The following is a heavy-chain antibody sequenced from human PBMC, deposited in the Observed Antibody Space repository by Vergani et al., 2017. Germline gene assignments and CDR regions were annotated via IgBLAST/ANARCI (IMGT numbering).Heavy chain of an antibody. Sequence: VQLLQSGGGEIQPGGSLRLSCAASGFTFSSYAMSWVRQAPGKGVEWVSAISGSGGSTYYADSVKGRFTISRDNFKNTLYLQMNSLRAEDTAVYYCASNPPEDRYSSSWYWFIPWGQGTLLTVPS. V-gene: IGHV3-23*01. CDR3: ASNPPEDRYSSSWYWFIP. CDR2: ISGSGGST. D-gene: IGHD6-13*01. CDR1: GFTFSSYA. J-gene: IGHJ5*02.